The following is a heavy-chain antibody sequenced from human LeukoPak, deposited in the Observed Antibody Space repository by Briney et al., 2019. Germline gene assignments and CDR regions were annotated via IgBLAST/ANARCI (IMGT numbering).Heavy chain of an antibody. V-gene: IGHV4-39*07. J-gene: IGHJ4*02. D-gene: IGHD3-10*01. Sequence: PSETLSLTCTVSGGSISSSSYYWGWIRQPPGKGLEWIGSIYYSGSTYYNPSLKSRVTISVDTSKNQFSLKLSSVTAADTAVYYRARVIFGSSWYYGSGSYQNHYYFDYWGQGTLVTVSS. CDR2: IYYSGST. CDR3: ARVIFGSSWYYGSGSYQNHYYFDY. CDR1: GGSISSSSYY.